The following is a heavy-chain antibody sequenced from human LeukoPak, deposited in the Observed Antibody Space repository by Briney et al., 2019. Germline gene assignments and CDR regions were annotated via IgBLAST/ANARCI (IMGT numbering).Heavy chain of an antibody. CDR2: IYYSGST. CDR3: ARNPPFGPGDY. Sequence: SETLSLTCTVSGGSISSGDYYWSWIRQPPGKGLEWIGYIYYSGSTNYNPSLKSRVTISIDTSKNQFSLKLNSVTAADTAVYYCARNPPFGPGDYWGQGTLVTVSS. D-gene: IGHD3-16*01. CDR1: GGSISSGDYY. J-gene: IGHJ4*02. V-gene: IGHV4-61*08.